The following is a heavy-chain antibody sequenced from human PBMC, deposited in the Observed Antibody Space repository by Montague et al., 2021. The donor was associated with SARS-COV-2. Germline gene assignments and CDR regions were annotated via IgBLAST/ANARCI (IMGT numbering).Heavy chain of an antibody. D-gene: IGHD1-14*01. J-gene: IGHJ6*02. V-gene: IGHV4-34*01. CDR2: INHSYST. CDR1: GGSFSGSY. Sequence: SETLSLTCAVYGGSFSGSYWYWICQPPGKGLELIGVINHSYSTNYNPSLSRRVTISVDTSKTQFSLKLNSVTAAATAVYYCAGVSAVFTLQILSYYYYGMDAWGQGTPVTVSS. CDR3: AGVSAVFTLQILSYYYYGMDA.